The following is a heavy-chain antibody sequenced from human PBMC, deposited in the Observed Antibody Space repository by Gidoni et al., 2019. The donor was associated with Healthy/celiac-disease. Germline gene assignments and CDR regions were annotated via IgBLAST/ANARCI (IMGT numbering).Heavy chain of an antibody. Sequence: QVQLVESGGGGVKPGRSLRLPCAASGFTFSSYAMHWVRQAPGKGLGWVAFRSYDGSSKYYAGSVKGRFTISRDNSKNTLYLQMNILRAEDTAVYYWARDRRGLGATFWYFDLWGRGTLVTFSS. CDR3: ARDRRGLGATFWYFDL. J-gene: IGHJ2*01. D-gene: IGHD1-26*01. CDR1: GFTFSSYA. CDR2: RSYDGSSK. V-gene: IGHV3-30-3*01.